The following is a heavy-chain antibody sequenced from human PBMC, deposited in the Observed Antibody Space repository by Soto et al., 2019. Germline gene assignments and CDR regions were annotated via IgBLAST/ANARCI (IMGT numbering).Heavy chain of an antibody. D-gene: IGHD2-15*01. CDR2: IYYSGST. Sequence: SETLSLTCAVSGYSISSSNWWGWIRQPPGKGLEWIGYIYYSGSTYYNPSLKSRVTMSVDTSKNQFSLKLSSVAAVDTAVYYCARLRCSGGSCYYDGFFDYWGQGTLVTVSS. V-gene: IGHV4-28*01. CDR1: GYSISSSNW. J-gene: IGHJ4*02. CDR3: ARLRCSGGSCYYDGFFDY.